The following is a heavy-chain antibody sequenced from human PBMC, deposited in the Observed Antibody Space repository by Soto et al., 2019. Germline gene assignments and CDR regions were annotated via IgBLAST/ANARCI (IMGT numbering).Heavy chain of an antibody. CDR2: IYYSGIT. D-gene: IGHD4-17*01. CDR3: ARKATVTTCFDY. Sequence: QVQLQESGPGLVKPSQTLSLTCTVSGGSISSGGYYWSWIRQHPGKGLEWIGYIYYSGITYDNPSLKSRVTISVDTSKNQFSLKLSSVTAADTAVYYCARKATVTTCFDYWGQGTLVTVSS. V-gene: IGHV4-31*03. J-gene: IGHJ4*02. CDR1: GGSISSGGYY.